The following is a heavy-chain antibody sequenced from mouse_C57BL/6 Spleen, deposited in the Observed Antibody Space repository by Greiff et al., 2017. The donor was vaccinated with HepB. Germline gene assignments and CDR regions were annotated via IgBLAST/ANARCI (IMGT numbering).Heavy chain of an antibody. Sequence: VKLQESGAELVRPGASVTLSCKASGYTFTDYEMHWVKQTPVHGLEWIGAIDPETGGTAYNQKFKGKAILTADKSSSTAYMELRSLTSEDSAVYYCTRKDYGRYFDYWGQGTTLTVSS. J-gene: IGHJ2*01. CDR2: IDPETGGT. V-gene: IGHV1-15*01. CDR1: GYTFTDYE. CDR3: TRKDYGRYFDY. D-gene: IGHD1-1*01.